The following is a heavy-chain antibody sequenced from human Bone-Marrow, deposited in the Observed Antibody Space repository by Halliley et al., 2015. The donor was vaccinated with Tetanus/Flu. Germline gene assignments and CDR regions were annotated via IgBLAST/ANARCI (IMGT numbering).Heavy chain of an antibody. CDR2: ISYDVSKK. D-gene: IGHD6-13*01. V-gene: IGHV3-30*18. J-gene: IGHJ4*02. Sequence: ISYDVSKKYYADSVKGRFTISRDNSKNKLFLQMNSLRAEETAVYYCAKGGPSYSSSLYTLEYWGQGTLVTVSS. CDR3: AKGGPSYSSSLYTLEY.